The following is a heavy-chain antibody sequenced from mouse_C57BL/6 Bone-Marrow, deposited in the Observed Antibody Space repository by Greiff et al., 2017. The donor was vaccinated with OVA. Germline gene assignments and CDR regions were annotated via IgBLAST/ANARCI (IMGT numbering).Heavy chain of an antibody. CDR2: IYPSDSET. CDR1: GYTFTSYW. Sequence: QVQLQQPGAELVRPGSSVKLSCKASGYTFTSYWMDWVKQRPGQGLEWIGNIYPSDSETHYNQKFKDKATLTVDKSSSTAYMQLSSLTSEDSAVYYGARSVITTGAWFAYWGQGTLVTVSA. D-gene: IGHD1-1*01. V-gene: IGHV1-61*01. J-gene: IGHJ3*01. CDR3: ARSVITTGAWFAY.